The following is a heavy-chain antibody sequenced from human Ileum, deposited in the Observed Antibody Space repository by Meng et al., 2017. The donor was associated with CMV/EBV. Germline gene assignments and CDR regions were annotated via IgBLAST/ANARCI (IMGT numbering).Heavy chain of an antibody. Sequence: QGHLHQSGPGLVKPAQTLSLTCAGDSVSISTESWNWIRQSPSRGLEWLGRTWYGSKWYYEYAVSVKSRITIIPDTSQNQISLQLNSVTPDDTAVYYCTYGWPLKYWGQGSLVTGSS. CDR2: TWYGSKWYY. CDR1: DSVSISTES. J-gene: IGHJ4*02. D-gene: IGHD3-10*01. V-gene: IGHV6-1*01. CDR3: TYGWPLKY.